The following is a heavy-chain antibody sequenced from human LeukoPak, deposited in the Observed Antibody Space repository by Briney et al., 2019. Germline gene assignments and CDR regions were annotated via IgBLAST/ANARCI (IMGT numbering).Heavy chain of an antibody. CDR3: AKSLLPYYYYYYMDV. J-gene: IGHJ6*03. CDR1: GFTFSTYG. V-gene: IGHV3-30*18. Sequence: PGGSLRLSCAASGFTFSTYGMHWVRQVPGKGLEWVAVISYDGPNKYYADSVKGRFTISRDNSKNTLYLQMNSLRAEDTAVYYCAKSLLPYYYYYYMDVWGKETTVTVSS. CDR2: ISYDGPNK. D-gene: IGHD2-15*01.